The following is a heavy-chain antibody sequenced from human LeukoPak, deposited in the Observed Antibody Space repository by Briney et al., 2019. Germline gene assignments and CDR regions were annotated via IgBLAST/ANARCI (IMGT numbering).Heavy chain of an antibody. CDR2: IDWDDDK. CDR1: GFSLSTSGMC. CDR3: ARIGAVGATTGPDAFDI. J-gene: IGHJ3*02. D-gene: IGHD1-26*01. Sequence: SGPALVKPTQTLTLTCTFSGFSLSTSGMCVSWIRQPPGKALEWLARIDWDDDKYYSTSLKTRLTISKDTSKNQVVLTMTNMDPVDTATYYCARIGAVGATTGPDAFDIWGQGTMVTVSS. V-gene: IGHV2-70*11.